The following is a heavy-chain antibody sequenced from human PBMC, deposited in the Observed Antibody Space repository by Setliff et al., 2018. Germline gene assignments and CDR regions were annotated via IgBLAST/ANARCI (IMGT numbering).Heavy chain of an antibody. CDR2: INPKAGDA. J-gene: IGHJ1*01. V-gene: IGHV1-2*02. D-gene: IGHD4-17*01. Sequence: ASVKVSCKASGYPFIGYFMHWVRQAPGQGLEWMGWINPKAGDALYAPKFQGRVTMTRDRSSNTAYMDLSRLTSDDTAVYYCARVAYGLEYFQYWGQGTLVTVSS. CDR1: GYPFIGYF. CDR3: ARVAYGLEYFQY.